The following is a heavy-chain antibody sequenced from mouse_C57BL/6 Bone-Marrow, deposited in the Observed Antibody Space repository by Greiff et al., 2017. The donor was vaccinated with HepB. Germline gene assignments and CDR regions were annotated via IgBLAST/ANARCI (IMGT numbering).Heavy chain of an antibody. V-gene: IGHV14-4*01. J-gene: IGHJ2*01. CDR3: TRWLLDY. CDR2: IDPENGDT. D-gene: IGHD2-3*01. CDR1: GFNIKDDY. Sequence: VQLQQSGAELVRPGASVKLSCTASGFNIKDDYMHWVKQRPEQGLEWIGWIDPENGDTEYASKFQGKATITADKYSTTSYLQLSSLTSEDTAVYYCTRWLLDYWGQGTTLTVSS.